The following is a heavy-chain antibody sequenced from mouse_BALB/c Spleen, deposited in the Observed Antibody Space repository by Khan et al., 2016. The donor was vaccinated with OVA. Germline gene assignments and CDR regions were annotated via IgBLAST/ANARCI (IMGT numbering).Heavy chain of an antibody. CDR1: GFSFTTYT. Sequence: EVELVESGGGLVRPGGSLKLSCAASGFSFTTYTMSWVRQTPERRLEWVATINSGSTYTYYPDSVKGRFTISSDNAKNTLYLQRSSLKSEDTAMYYCTRDGNYAHWYFDVWGAGTTVTVSS. D-gene: IGHD2-1*01. V-gene: IGHV5-6-4*01. CDR3: TRDGNYAHWYFDV. J-gene: IGHJ1*01. CDR2: INSGSTYT.